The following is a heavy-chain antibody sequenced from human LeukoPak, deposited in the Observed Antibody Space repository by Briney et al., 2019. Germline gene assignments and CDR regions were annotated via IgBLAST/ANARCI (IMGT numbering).Heavy chain of an antibody. CDR1: GFTFSSYS. CDR3: ARDLVSRYYYDSSGYGI. J-gene: IGHJ4*02. CDR2: ISSSSSYI. D-gene: IGHD3-22*01. Sequence: GGSLRLSCAASGFTFSSYSMNWVRQAPGKGLEWVSSISSSSSYIYYADSVKGRFTISRDNANNSLYLQMNSLRAEDTAVYYCARDLVSRYYYDSSGYGIWGQGTLVTVSS. V-gene: IGHV3-21*01.